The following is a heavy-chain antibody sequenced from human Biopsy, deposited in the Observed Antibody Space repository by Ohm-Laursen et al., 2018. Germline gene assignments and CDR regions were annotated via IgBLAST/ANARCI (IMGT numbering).Heavy chain of an antibody. CDR2: ISDIGSST. D-gene: IGHD2-15*01. V-gene: IGHV3-23*01. CDR3: AKDQPDLAVVVAAHWYFDL. Sequence: SLRLSCAASGFTFSSYAMTWVRQAPGKGLEWVSAISDIGSSTFYSDSVKGRFTISRDNSKKTLYLQMNSLRAEDTAIYYCAKDQPDLAVVVAAHWYFDLWGRGTLVTVSS. J-gene: IGHJ2*01. CDR1: GFTFSSYA.